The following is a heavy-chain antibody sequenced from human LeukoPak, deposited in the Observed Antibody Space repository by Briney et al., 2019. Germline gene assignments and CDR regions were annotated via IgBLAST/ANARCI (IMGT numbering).Heavy chain of an antibody. V-gene: IGHV3-21*01. CDR3: ARGWGDYHFDY. Sequence: GGSLRLSCAASGFTFSSYSMNWVRQAPGKGLEWVSSISSSSSYIYYADSVKGRFTISRDNAKNSLFLQMNSLRAEDTAVYYCARGWGDYHFDYWGQGTLVTVSS. D-gene: IGHD4-17*01. J-gene: IGHJ4*02. CDR1: GFTFSSYS. CDR2: ISSSSSYI.